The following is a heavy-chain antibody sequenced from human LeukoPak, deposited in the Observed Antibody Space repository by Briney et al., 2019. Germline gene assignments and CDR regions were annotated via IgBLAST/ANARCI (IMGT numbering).Heavy chain of an antibody. V-gene: IGHV3-23*01. J-gene: IGHJ4*02. CDR2: ISGSGGST. D-gene: IGHD5-18*01. CDR1: GFTFSSYA. CDR3: ARGGGYGHPNDY. Sequence: PGGSLRLSCAASGFTFSSYAMGWVRQAPGKGLEWVSAISGSGGSTYYADSVKGRFTISRDNSKNTLYLQMNSLRAEDTAVYYCARGGGYGHPNDYWGEGTLVTVSS.